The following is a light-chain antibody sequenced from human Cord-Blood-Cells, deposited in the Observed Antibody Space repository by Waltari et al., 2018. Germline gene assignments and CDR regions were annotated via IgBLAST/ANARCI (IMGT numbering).Light chain of an antibody. CDR2: EGS. V-gene: IGLV2-23*01. J-gene: IGLJ3*02. CDR3: CSSAGSSTWV. CDR1: SSDVGSYNL. Sequence: QSALTQPASVSGSPGQSITISCTGTSSDVGSYNLVSWYQQHPGKAPKLMIYEGSKRPSGVCNRFSGSKSGSTASLAIAGLQAEDEADYYCCSSAGSSTWVFGGGTNLTVL.